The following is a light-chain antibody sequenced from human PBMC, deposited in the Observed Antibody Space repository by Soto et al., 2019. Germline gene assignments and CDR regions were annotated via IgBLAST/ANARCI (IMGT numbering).Light chain of an antibody. Sequence: DIQMTQSPSTLSGSLGDRVTITCRASQTISSWLAWYQQKPGKAPKLLIYAASSLQSGVPSRFSGSGFGTDFTLTISSLQPEDSAIYYCQQADTFPITFGQGTRLEIK. CDR1: QTISSW. V-gene: IGKV1-12*01. J-gene: IGKJ5*01. CDR2: AAS. CDR3: QQADTFPIT.